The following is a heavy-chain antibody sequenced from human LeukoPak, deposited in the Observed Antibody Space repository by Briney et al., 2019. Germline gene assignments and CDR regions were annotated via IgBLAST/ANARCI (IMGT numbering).Heavy chain of an antibody. CDR2: INSDGSST. Sequence: GGSLRLSCAASGFTFSSYWMHWVRQAPGKGLVWVSRINSDGSSTSYADSVKGRFTISRDNAKNSLNLHMNSLRAEDTAVYYCAKSATDAFDIWGQGTMVTVSS. CDR1: GFTFSSYW. D-gene: IGHD1-26*01. CDR3: AKSATDAFDI. J-gene: IGHJ3*02. V-gene: IGHV3-74*01.